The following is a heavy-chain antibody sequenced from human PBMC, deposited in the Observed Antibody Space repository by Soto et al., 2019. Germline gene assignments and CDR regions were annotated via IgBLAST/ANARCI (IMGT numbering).Heavy chain of an antibody. Sequence: GGSLRLSCAASGFTFSSYGMHWVRQAPGKGLEWVAVIWYDGSNKYYADSVKGRFTISRDNSKNTLYLQMNSLRAEDTAVYYCARVAATPRVYDMDVWGQGTTVTVSS. CDR3: ARVAATPRVYDMDV. V-gene: IGHV3-33*01. J-gene: IGHJ6*02. CDR2: IWYDGSNK. CDR1: GFTFSSYG. D-gene: IGHD6-25*01.